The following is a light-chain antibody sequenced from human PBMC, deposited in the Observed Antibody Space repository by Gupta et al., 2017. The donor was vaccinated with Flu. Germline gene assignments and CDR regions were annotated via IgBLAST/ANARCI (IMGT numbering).Light chain of an antibody. Sequence: PFFLSASVRDRVTSTCRASQDSSYYVYWYQQKPGTAPKLMFDDASKVKRGVPSRCSGSGCGTVFTFTIRSQQPEYVAYYYWQHENNPPITFGQGTQLDIK. V-gene: IGKV1-33*01. J-gene: IGKJ2*01. CDR3: QHENNPPIT. CDR1: QDSSYY. CDR2: DAS.